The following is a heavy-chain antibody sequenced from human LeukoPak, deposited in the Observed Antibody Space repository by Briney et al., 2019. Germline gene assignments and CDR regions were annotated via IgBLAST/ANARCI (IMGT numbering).Heavy chain of an antibody. CDR1: GFTVSSNY. J-gene: IGHJ6*02. CDR3: ARELCGGDCYWGYNYGMDV. CDR2: IYSGGST. Sequence: GGSLRLSCAASGFTVSSNYMNWVRQAPGKGLEWVSVIYSGGSTYYADSVKGRFTISRDNSKNTLYLQMNSLRAEDTAVYYCARELCGGDCYWGYNYGMDVWGQGTTVTVSS. V-gene: IGHV3-53*01. D-gene: IGHD2-21*02.